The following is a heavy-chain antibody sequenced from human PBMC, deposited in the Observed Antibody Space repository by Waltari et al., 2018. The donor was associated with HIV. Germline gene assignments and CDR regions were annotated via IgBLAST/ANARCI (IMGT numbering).Heavy chain of an antibody. CDR2: IWFDGSNK. J-gene: IGHJ4*02. CDR3: ARAPAATHINYFDY. CDR1: GFIFSSYG. V-gene: IGHV3-33*01. D-gene: IGHD6-13*01. Sequence: QVQLVESGGGVVQPGRSLRLSCAASGFIFSSYGMHWVSQAPGKGLEWVAVIWFDGSNKYYADSVKGRFTISRDISKNTLYLQMNSLRAEDTAVYFCARAPAATHINYFDYWGQGTLVTVSS.